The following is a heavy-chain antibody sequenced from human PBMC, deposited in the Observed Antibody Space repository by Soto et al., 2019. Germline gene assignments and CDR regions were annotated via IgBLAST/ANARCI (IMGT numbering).Heavy chain of an antibody. CDR3: ARTNRIVLVPAAMSAFDI. CDR2: IYYSGST. D-gene: IGHD2-2*01. J-gene: IGHJ3*02. Sequence: QLQLQESGPGLVKPSETLSLTCTVSGGSISSSSYYWGWIRQPPGKGLEWIGSIYYSGSTYYNPSLKSRVTISVDTSKNQFSLKLRSVTAADTAVYYCARTNRIVLVPAAMSAFDIWGQGTMVTVSS. CDR1: GGSISSSSYY. V-gene: IGHV4-39*01.